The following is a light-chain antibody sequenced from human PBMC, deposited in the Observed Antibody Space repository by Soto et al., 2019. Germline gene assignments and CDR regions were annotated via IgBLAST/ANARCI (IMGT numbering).Light chain of an antibody. V-gene: IGKV3-20*01. CDR2: GAS. CDR3: QQYGSSLFT. Sequence: EIGLTQSPGTLSLSPGERDTLSCRASQSVSSSYLAWYQQKPGQAPRLLIYGASSRTTGIADRFSGSGSGKDFTLTSSRLEPDDFAVYYCQQYGSSLFTFGPGTKVDIK. CDR1: QSVSSSY. J-gene: IGKJ3*01.